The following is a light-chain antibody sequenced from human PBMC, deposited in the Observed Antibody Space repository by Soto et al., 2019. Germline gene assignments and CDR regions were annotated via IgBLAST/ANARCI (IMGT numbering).Light chain of an antibody. Sequence: EIVLTQSPATLSSSLGERVTLSCRASQGVGSFLAWYQQKPGKAPRLLIYAASTLESGIPARFSGSGSGTDFTLTISSLQPEDFAIYYCQQLSSLPLPFGRGTKVDIK. CDR3: QQLSSLPLP. CDR2: AAS. V-gene: IGKV1-9*01. CDR1: QGVGSF. J-gene: IGKJ3*01.